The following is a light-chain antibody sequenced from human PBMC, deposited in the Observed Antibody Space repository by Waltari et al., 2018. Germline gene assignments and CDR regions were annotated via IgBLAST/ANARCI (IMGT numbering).Light chain of an antibody. Sequence: QSALTQPRSVSGSPGQSVTIPCTGSREDIGTYYYVSWYQHHPGAAPKLIIHDVFKRPSGVPNRFSGSKSGNTASLTISGLQADDEADYYCCSYAGSYTSLFGGGTKLTVL. V-gene: IGLV2-11*01. CDR2: DVF. CDR3: CSYAGSYTSL. J-gene: IGLJ2*01. CDR1: REDIGTYYY.